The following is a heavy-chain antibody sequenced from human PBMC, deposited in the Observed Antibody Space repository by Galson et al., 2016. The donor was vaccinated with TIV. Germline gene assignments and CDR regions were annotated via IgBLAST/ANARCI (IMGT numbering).Heavy chain of an antibody. D-gene: IGHD1-26*01. J-gene: IGHJ4*02. CDR3: VRDMGGYFQRRNFDY. Sequence: SLRLSCAASRFILSMFAMHWVRQAPGKGLEWVAVISYDGSNKSYADSVKGRFAISRDNSRNTLFLQTNSLTADDTAVYYCVRDMGGYFQRRNFDYWGQGTLVTVSS. CDR2: ISYDGSNK. V-gene: IGHV3-30*09. CDR1: RFILSMFA.